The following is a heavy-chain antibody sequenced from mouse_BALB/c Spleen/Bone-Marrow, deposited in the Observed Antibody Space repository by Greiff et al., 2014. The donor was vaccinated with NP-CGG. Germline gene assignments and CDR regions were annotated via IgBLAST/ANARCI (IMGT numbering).Heavy chain of an antibody. CDR2: IYPGNSDT. CDR1: WYTFFNYW. CDR3: TTLARTNFDY. J-gene: IGHJ2*01. D-gene: IGHD3-1*01. Sequence: VQLQQSGTVLARPGAAVKMSCKASWYTFFNYWMHWGKKRAGQGLEWIGTIYPGNSDTTYNQKFKGKAKLTAVTSTSTAYMDLSSLTNEDSAVYYCTTLARTNFDYWGQGTTLTVSS. V-gene: IGHV1-5*01.